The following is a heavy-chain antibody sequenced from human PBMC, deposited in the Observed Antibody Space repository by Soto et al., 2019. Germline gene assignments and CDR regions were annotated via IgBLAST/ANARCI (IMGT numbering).Heavy chain of an antibody. J-gene: IGHJ2*01. V-gene: IGHV1-69*01. Sequence: QVQLVQSEAEVKKPGPSVKVSCKASGGSFGNLAISWVRQAPGQGLEWVAGIIPIYRASNYAEHFRGRISLTLDESTATTYLQLSSLTSEDSAIYYCATDTKAGYKYWFFDLWGRGTQVTVSS. D-gene: IGHD2-2*02. CDR3: ATDTKAGYKYWFFDL. CDR2: IIPIYRAS. CDR1: GGSFGNLA.